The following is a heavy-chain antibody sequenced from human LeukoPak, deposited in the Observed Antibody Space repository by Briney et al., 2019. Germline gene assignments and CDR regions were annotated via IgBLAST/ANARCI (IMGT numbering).Heavy chain of an antibody. CDR1: GGSISGYN. CDR3: ARGRNNNNSGWFDP. Sequence: NPSETLSLTCAVSGGSISGYNWNWIRQPPGKGLEWIAYIYYSGSTNQNSSLKSRVTISIDTSKNQFSLKLNSVTAADTAVYYCARGRNNNNSGWFDPWGQGTLVIVSS. D-gene: IGHD1-1*01. V-gene: IGHV4-59*01. J-gene: IGHJ5*02. CDR2: IYYSGST.